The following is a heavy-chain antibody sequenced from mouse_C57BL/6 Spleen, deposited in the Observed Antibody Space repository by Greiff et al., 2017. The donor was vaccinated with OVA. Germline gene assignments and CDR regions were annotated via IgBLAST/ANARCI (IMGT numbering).Heavy chain of an antibody. CDR2: ISGGGGNT. CDR1: GFTFSSYT. V-gene: IGHV5-9*01. CDR3: ARRPLYYGSSYWYFDV. J-gene: IGHJ1*03. Sequence: EVQLVESGGGLVKPGGSLKLSCAASGFTFSSYTMSWVRQTPEKRLEWVATISGGGGNTYYPDSVKGRFTISRDNAKNTLYLQMSSLRSEDTALYYCARRPLYYGSSYWYFDVWGTGTTVTVSS. D-gene: IGHD1-1*01.